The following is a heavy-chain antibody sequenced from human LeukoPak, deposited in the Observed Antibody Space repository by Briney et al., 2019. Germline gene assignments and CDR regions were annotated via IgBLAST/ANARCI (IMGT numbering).Heavy chain of an antibody. D-gene: IGHD4-17*01. CDR1: GFTFSSYG. CDR3: AKDFPTVTPSGDSQ. CDR2: IRYDGSNK. V-gene: IGHV3-30*02. J-gene: IGHJ4*02. Sequence: GGSLRLSCAASGFTFSSYGMHWVRQAPGKGLEWVAFIRYDGSNKYYADSVKGRFTISRDNSKNTLYLQMNSLRAEDTAVYYCAKDFPTVTPSGDSQWGQGTLVTVSS.